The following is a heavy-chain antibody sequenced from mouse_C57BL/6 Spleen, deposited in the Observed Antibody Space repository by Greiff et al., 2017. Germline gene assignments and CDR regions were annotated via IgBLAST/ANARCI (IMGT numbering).Heavy chain of an antibody. V-gene: IGHV14-3*01. CDR2: IDPANGNT. D-gene: IGHD1-1*01. J-gene: IGHJ4*01. CDR1: GFNIKHTY. Sequence: EVKLVESVAELVRPGASVKLSCTASGFNIKHTYMHWVKQRPEQGLEWIGRIDPANGNTKYAPKFPGKATRTADTSSNTAYLQLSSLTSEDTAIYYGARQDGYYYGSTPYAMDYWGQGTSVTVSS. CDR3: ARQDGYYYGSTPYAMDY.